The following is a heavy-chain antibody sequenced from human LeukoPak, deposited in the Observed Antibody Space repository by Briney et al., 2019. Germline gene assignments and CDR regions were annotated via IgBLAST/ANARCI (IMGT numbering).Heavy chain of an antibody. Sequence: ASVKVSCKASGYTFTGYYMHWVRQAPGHGLEWMGWINPDSGGTNYAQKFQGRVTMTRDTSISTAYMELSRLRSDDTAVYYCARDGSSSPDYYYYYMDVWGKGTTVTISS. J-gene: IGHJ6*03. D-gene: IGHD6-13*01. CDR1: GYTFTGYY. CDR2: INPDSGGT. V-gene: IGHV1-2*02. CDR3: ARDGSSSPDYYYYYMDV.